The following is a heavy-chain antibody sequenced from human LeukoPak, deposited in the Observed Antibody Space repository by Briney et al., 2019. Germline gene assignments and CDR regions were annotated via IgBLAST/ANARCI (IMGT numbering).Heavy chain of an antibody. CDR1: GGSISSGSYY. CDR2: IYTSGST. D-gene: IGHD6-13*01. J-gene: IGHJ3*02. V-gene: IGHV4-61*02. Sequence: PSETLSLTCTVSGGSISSGSYYWSWIRQPAGKGLEWIGRIYTSGSTNYNPSLKSRVTISVDTSKNQFSLKLSSVTAADTAVYYCARVPGRRGQAAAGRDAFDIWGQGTMVTVSS. CDR3: ARVPGRRGQAAAGRDAFDI.